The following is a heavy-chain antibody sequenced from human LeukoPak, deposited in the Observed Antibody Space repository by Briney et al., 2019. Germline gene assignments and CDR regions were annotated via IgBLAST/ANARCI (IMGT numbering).Heavy chain of an antibody. CDR2: FDPADGEP. CDR1: GYTLTEVS. CDR3: ARRPYDNSGAFDAFDI. J-gene: IGHJ3*02. D-gene: IGHD3-22*01. V-gene: IGHV1-24*01. Sequence: ASVKVSCKISGYTLTEVSMHWVRQAPGKGLEWMGGFDPADGEPIYAQKFQGRVTMTRDTSISTAYMELSRLTSDDTAVYYCARRPYDNSGAFDAFDIWGQGTMVTVSS.